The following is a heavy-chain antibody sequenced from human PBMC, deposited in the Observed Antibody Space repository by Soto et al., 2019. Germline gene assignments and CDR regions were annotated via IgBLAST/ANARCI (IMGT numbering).Heavy chain of an antibody. D-gene: IGHD2-2*01. Sequence: VQLVESGGGVVQPGRSLRLSCAAARFPFSTYGMHWVRQAPGKGLEWVSVISGNGGSTYYADSVKGRFTISRDNSKNTLYVQMNSLRAEDTAVYYCAKAGASIHWGQGTLVTVSS. CDR3: AKAGASIH. CDR1: RFPFSTYG. CDR2: ISGNGGST. V-gene: IGHV3-23*04. J-gene: IGHJ4*02.